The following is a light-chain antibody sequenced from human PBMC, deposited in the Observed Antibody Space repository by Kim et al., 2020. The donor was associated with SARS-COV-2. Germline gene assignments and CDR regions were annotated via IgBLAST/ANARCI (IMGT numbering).Light chain of an antibody. V-gene: IGKV1-16*01. CDR3: QQYYHHPYT. CDR2: DAS. Sequence: SASVGDRVTITCRASQHISTYGSWFQKETGKDPKSLIYDASSLQGGFPSRFSAGGAETEVSLTSSSLQPDDYATYYYQQYYHHPYTFGQGTKLEIK. J-gene: IGKJ2*01. CDR1: QHISTY.